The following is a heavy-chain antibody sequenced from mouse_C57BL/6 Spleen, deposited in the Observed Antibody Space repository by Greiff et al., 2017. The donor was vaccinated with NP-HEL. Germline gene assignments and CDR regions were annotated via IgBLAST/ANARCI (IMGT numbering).Heavy chain of an antibody. V-gene: IGHV1-52*01. J-gene: IGHJ1*03. D-gene: IGHD1-1*01. CDR3: ARSHYGSSYGYFDV. CDR2: IDPSDSET. Sequence: SVKQRPIQGLEWIGNIDPSDSETHYNQKFKDKATLTVDKSSSTAYMQLSSLTSEDSAVYYCARSHYGSSYGYFDVWGTGTTVTVSS.